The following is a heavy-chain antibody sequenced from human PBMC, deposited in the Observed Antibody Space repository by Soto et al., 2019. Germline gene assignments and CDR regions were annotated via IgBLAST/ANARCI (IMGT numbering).Heavy chain of an antibody. CDR3: ARDSGYCPNGVCPYYYYYGMDV. Sequence: LRLSCAASGFTFSSYGMHWVRQAPGKGLEWVAVIWYDGSNKYYADSVKGRFAISRANSKNTLYMQMNSLKAEDTAVYYCARDSGYCPNGVCPYYYYYGMDVWGQGTTVTVSS. J-gene: IGHJ6*02. CDR2: IWYDGSNK. V-gene: IGHV3-33*01. D-gene: IGHD2-8*01. CDR1: GFTFSSYG.